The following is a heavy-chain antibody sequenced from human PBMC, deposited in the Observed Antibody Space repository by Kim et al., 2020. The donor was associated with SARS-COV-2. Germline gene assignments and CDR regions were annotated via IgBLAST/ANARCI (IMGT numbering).Heavy chain of an antibody. CDR1: GGSISSGSYY. V-gene: IGHV4-61*02. CDR2: IYTSGST. D-gene: IGHD6-13*01. J-gene: IGHJ3*02. Sequence: TLSLTCTVSGGSISSGSYYWSWIRQPAGKGLEWIGRIYTSGSTNYNPSLKSRVTISVDTSKNQFSLKLSSVTAADTAVYYCARDGHSSSWYPISDAFDICGQGTMVTVSS. CDR3: ARDGHSSSWYPISDAFDI.